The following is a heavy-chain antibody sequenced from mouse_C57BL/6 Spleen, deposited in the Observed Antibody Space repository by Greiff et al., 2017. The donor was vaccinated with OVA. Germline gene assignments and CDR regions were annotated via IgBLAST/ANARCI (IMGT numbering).Heavy chain of an antibody. Sequence: EVQVVESGPELVKPGASVKISCKASGYSFTGYYMNWVKQSPEKSLEWIGEINPSTGGTTYNQKFKAKATLTVDKSSSTAYMQLKSLTSEDSAVYYCARGEGYYAMDYWGQGTSVTVSS. V-gene: IGHV1-42*01. CDR2: INPSTGGT. CDR3: ARGEGYYAMDY. CDR1: GYSFTGYY. J-gene: IGHJ4*01.